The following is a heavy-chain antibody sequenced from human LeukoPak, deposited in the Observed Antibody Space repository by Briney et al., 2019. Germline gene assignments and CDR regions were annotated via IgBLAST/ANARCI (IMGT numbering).Heavy chain of an antibody. CDR3: ARDGDRYYDSSGYYYED. D-gene: IGHD3-22*01. CDR1: GFTFSSYS. Sequence: GGSPRLSCAASGFTFSSYSMNWVRQAPGKGLEWVSSISSSSSYIYYADSVKGRFTISRDNAKNSLYLQMNSLRAEDTAVYYCARDGDRYYDSSGYYYEDWGQGTLVTVSS. J-gene: IGHJ4*02. CDR2: ISSSSSYI. V-gene: IGHV3-21*01.